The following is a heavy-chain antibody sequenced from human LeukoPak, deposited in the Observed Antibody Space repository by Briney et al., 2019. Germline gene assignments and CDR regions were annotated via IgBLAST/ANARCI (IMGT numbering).Heavy chain of an antibody. J-gene: IGHJ4*02. D-gene: IGHD1-26*01. CDR2: ISSSSSTT. Sequence: GGSLRLSCAASGFTFSAYSMNWVRQPPGKGLEWVSYISSSSSTTHYADSVKGRFTISRDNAKNSLYLQMNSLRDEDTAVYYCARDSGLIMGALNFDYWGQGTLVTVSS. CDR1: GFTFSAYS. V-gene: IGHV3-48*02. CDR3: ARDSGLIMGALNFDY.